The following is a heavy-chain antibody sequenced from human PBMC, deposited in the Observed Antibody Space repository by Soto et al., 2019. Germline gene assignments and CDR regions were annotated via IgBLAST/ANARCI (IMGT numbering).Heavy chain of an antibody. CDR3: ARGSGAMAILGYFDY. CDR2: IYYSGST. Sequence: QVQLQESGPGLVKPSETLSLTCTVSGGSISSYYWSWIRQPPGKGLEWIGYIYYSGSTNYNPSLKSRVTISVDTSKNQFSLELSSVTAADTAVYYCARGSGAMAILGYFDYWGQGTLVTVSS. CDR1: GGSISSYY. J-gene: IGHJ4*02. D-gene: IGHD1-26*01. V-gene: IGHV4-59*01.